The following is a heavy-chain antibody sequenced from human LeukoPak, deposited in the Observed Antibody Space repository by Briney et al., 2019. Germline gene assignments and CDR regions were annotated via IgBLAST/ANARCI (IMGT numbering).Heavy chain of an antibody. Sequence: PSETLSLTCTVSGGSISSSSYYWGWIRQPPGKGLEWIGSIYYSGSTYYNPSLKSRVTISVDTSKNQFSLKLSSVTAADTAVYYCARSPRITIFLNWFDPWGQGTLSPSPQ. J-gene: IGHJ5*02. CDR1: GGSISSSSYY. CDR2: IYYSGST. CDR3: ARSPRITIFLNWFDP. V-gene: IGHV4-39*07. D-gene: IGHD3-9*01.